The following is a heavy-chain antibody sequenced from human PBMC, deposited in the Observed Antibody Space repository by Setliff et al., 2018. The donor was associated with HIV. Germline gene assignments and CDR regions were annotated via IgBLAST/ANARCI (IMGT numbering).Heavy chain of an antibody. D-gene: IGHD2-2*01. CDR2: ISSSGSTI. Sequence: AGGSLRLSCAASGFTFSSYSMNWVRQAPGKGLEWVSYISSSGSTICYVDSVKGRFTISRDNAKSSLYLQMNSLRAEDTAVYYCAKGSRYCSSTTCYGENNWFDPWGQGTLVTVSS. CDR3: AKGSRYCSSTTCYGENNWFDP. V-gene: IGHV3-48*01. CDR1: GFTFSSYS. J-gene: IGHJ5*02.